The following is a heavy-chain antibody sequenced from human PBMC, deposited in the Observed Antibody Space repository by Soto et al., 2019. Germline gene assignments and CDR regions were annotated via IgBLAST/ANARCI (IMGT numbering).Heavy chain of an antibody. Sequence: ASVKVSCKASGYTFTSYGISWVRQAPGQGLEWMGWINAGNGNTKYSQKFQGRVTVTKDISASTAYMELSSLRSEDTAVYYCARDLGGWPDYWGQGTLVTAPQ. CDR3: ARDLGGWPDY. CDR1: GYTFTSYG. CDR2: INAGNGNT. D-gene: IGHD2-15*01. V-gene: IGHV1-18*01. J-gene: IGHJ4*02.